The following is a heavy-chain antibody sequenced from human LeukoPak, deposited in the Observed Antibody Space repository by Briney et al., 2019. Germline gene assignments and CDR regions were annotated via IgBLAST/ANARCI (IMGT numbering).Heavy chain of an antibody. Sequence: SETLSLTCAVSGYSISNGYYWGWIRQPPGKGLEWIGSISHSGSTYFNPSLKSRVTIPVDTSKNQFSLKLSSVTAADTAVYYCARVYDYGSGSYYYGFDPWGQGTLVTVSS. CDR2: ISHSGST. D-gene: IGHD3-10*01. CDR1: GYSISNGYY. V-gene: IGHV4-38-2*01. CDR3: ARVYDYGSGSYYYGFDP. J-gene: IGHJ5*02.